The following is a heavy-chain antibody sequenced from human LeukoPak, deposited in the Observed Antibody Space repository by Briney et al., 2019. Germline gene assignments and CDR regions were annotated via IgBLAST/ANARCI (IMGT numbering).Heavy chain of an antibody. CDR2: IYPGDSDT. J-gene: IGHJ4*02. CDR1: GYRFTSYW. CDR3: ASNYYDSSGYYPVFRY. V-gene: IGHV5-51*01. Sequence: GESLKISCKGSGYRFTSYWIGWVRQMPGKGLEWMGTIYPGDSDTRYSPSFQGQVTISAGKSISTAYLQWSSLKASDTAMYYCASNYYDSSGYYPVFRYWGQGTLVTVSS. D-gene: IGHD3-22*01.